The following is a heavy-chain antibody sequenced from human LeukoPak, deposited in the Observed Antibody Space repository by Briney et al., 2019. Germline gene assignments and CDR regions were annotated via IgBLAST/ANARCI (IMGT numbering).Heavy chain of an antibody. CDR1: GFTFSSYA. J-gene: IGHJ3*02. D-gene: IGHD5-12*01. V-gene: IGHV3-23*01. CDR3: ATLRYSGYDLDDAFDI. Sequence: PGGSLRLSCAASGFTFSSYAMSWVRQAPGKGLEWVSAISSSGGSTYYADSVKGRFTISRDNSKNTLYLQMNSLRAEDTAVYYCATLRYSGYDLDDAFDIWGQGTMVTVSS. CDR2: ISSSGGST.